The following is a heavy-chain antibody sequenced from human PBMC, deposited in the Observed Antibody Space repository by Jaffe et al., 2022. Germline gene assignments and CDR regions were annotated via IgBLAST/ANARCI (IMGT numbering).Heavy chain of an antibody. D-gene: IGHD3-16*01. CDR1: GFSLSTSGMR. CDR3: ARSRGVWGAFDI. CDR2: IDWDDDK. V-gene: IGHV2-70*04. J-gene: IGHJ3*02. Sequence: QVTLKESGPALVKPTQTLTLTCTFSGFSLSTSGMRASWIRQPPGKALEWLARIDWDDDKFYSTSLKTRLTISKDTSKNQVVLTMTNMDPVDTATYYCARSRGVWGAFDIWGQGTMVTVSS.